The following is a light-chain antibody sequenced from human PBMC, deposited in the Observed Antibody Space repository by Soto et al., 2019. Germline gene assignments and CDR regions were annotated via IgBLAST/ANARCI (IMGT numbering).Light chain of an antibody. CDR3: XXXNNWPLT. J-gene: IGKJ4*01. CDR1: QSVSSN. CDR2: GAS. Sequence: EIVMTQSPATLSVSPGERVTLSCRARQSVSSNLAWYQQKPGQAPRLLIYGASTRATGIPARFSGSGSGTEFTLTISSLQXXXXXXXXXXXXNNWPLTFGGGTKVEIK. V-gene: IGKV3-15*01.